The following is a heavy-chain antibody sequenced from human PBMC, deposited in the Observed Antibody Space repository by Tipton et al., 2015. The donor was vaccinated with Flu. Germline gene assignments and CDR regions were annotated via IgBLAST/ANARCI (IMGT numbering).Heavy chain of an antibody. CDR1: GYSITSAYY. V-gene: IGHV4-38-2*01. CDR3: ARHTGDSVRGVIDY. J-gene: IGHJ4*02. CDR2: IYHSGTT. Sequence: GLVKPSETLSLSCDVSGYSITSAYYWGWVRQPPGQGLEWIGSIYHSGTTYYNPSLKSRVTISLDTSKNQFSLKVNSVTAADTAVYYCARHTGDSVRGVIDYWGQGTLVTVSS. D-gene: IGHD3-10*02.